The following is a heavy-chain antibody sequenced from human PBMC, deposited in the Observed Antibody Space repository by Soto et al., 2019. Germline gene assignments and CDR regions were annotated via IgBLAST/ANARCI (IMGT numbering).Heavy chain of an antibody. J-gene: IGHJ4*02. CDR1: GGSISSGGYY. D-gene: IGHD3-22*01. CDR3: ARIPTAYYYDSSGYYPDY. CDR2: IYYSGST. Sequence: SETLSLTCTVSGGSISSGGYYWSWIRQHPGKGLEWIGYIYYSGSTYYNPSLKSRVTISVDTSKNQFSLKLSSVTAADTAVYYCARIPTAYYYDSSGYYPDYWGQGTLVTVSS. V-gene: IGHV4-31*03.